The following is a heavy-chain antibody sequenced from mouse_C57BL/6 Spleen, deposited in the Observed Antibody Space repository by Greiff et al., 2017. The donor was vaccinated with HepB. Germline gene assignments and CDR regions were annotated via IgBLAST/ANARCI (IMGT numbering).Heavy chain of an antibody. CDR1: GYTFTSYW. CDR3: ARGYYYGSSHWYFDV. V-gene: IGHV1-59*01. D-gene: IGHD1-1*01. J-gene: IGHJ1*03. CDR2: IDPSDSYT. Sequence: QVQLQQPGAELVRPGTSVKLSCKASGYTFTSYWMHWVKQRPGQGLEWIGVIDPSDSYTNYNQKFKGKATLTVDTSSSTAYMQLSSLTSEDSAVYYRARGYYYGSSHWYFDVWGTGTTVTVSS.